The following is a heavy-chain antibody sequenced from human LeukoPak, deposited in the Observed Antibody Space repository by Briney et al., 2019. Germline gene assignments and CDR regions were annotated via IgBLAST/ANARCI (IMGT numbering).Heavy chain of an antibody. Sequence: GGSLRLSCAASGFTFSSYGMHWVRQAPGKGLEWVAVISYDGSNKYYADSVKGRFTISRDNSKNTLYLQMNSLRAEDTAVYYCAKDLYGDYGTSFDYWGQGTLVTVSS. CDR1: GFTFSSYG. D-gene: IGHD4-17*01. V-gene: IGHV3-30*18. CDR3: AKDLYGDYGTSFDY. CDR2: ISYDGSNK. J-gene: IGHJ4*02.